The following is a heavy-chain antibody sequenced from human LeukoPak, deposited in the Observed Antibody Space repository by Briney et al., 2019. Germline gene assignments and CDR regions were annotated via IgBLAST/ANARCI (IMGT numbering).Heavy chain of an antibody. D-gene: IGHD3-22*01. CDR1: GYTFTSYG. J-gene: IGHJ4*02. CDR3: AREGSSGYYPRF. V-gene: IGHV1-18*01. CDR2: ISSYNGDT. Sequence: ASVNVSCKASGYTFTSYGISWVRQAPEQGREWMGWISSYNGDTNYAQKFQGRVTLTTDTSTSTVHMELRSLRSDDTAVYYCAREGSSGYYPRFWGQGTLVTVSS.